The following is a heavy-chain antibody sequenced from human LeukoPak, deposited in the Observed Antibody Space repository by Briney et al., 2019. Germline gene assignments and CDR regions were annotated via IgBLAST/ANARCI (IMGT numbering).Heavy chain of an antibody. Sequence: PSETLSLTCTVSGGTISSYYWSWIRQPAGKGLEWIVRIYTSGSTNYNPSLKSRVTISVDTSKNQFSLKLSSVTAADTAVYYCARSGYSGYYYMDVWGKGTTVTVSS. D-gene: IGHD3-10*01. CDR2: IYTSGST. CDR3: ARSGYSGYYYMDV. J-gene: IGHJ6*03. V-gene: IGHV4-4*07. CDR1: GGTISSYY.